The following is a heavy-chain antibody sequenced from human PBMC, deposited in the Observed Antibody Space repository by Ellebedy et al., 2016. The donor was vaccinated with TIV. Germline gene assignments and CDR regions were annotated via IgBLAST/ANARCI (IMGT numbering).Heavy chain of an antibody. CDR3: EKEPASTAYSTSWPDY. D-gene: IGHD6-13*01. CDR1: GFTLSDYW. V-gene: IGHV3-30*02. CDR2: IRYDGTNK. J-gene: IGHJ4*02. Sequence: GESLKISCAASGFTLSDYWMHWVRQAPGKGLEWVAFIRYDGTNKDYADSLKGRITISRDNAKNTLYLQMNSLRPEDTAVYYCEKEPASTAYSTSWPDYWGRGTLVTVSS.